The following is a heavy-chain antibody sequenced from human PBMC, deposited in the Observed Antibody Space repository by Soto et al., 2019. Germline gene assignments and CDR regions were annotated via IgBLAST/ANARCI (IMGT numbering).Heavy chain of an antibody. D-gene: IGHD2-2*01. J-gene: IGHJ5*02. V-gene: IGHV4-59*08. Sequence: SETLSLTCTVSGGTISSYYWSWIRKPPGKGLEWIGYIYYSGSTNYNPSLKSRVTISVDTSKNQFSLKLSSVTAADTAVYYCAANPLVPAAMYWFDPWGQGTLVTVSS. CDR2: IYYSGST. CDR3: AANPLVPAAMYWFDP. CDR1: GGTISSYY.